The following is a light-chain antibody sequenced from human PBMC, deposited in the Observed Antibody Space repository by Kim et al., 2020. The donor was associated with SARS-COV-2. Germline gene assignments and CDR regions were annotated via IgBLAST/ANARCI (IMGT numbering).Light chain of an antibody. CDR1: GSDVAYYNY. CDR3: CSYTGSYTFI. CDR2: YVT. V-gene: IGLV2-11*01. J-gene: IGLJ2*01. Sequence: GQSVTIACSGTGSDVAYYNYVSWYQHHPGKAPSLIIYYVTKRPSGVPARFSGSKSDDTASLTISGLQADDEGDYYCCSYTGSYTFIFGGGTQLTVL.